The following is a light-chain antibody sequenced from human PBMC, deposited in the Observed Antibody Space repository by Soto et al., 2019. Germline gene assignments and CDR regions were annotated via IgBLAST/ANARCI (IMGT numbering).Light chain of an antibody. CDR2: GAS. V-gene: IGKV3-15*01. CDR1: QSVSSN. J-gene: IGKJ1*01. Sequence: EIVMTQSPATLSVSPGARSTLSCRASQSVSSNLAWYQQKPGQAPRLLIYGASTRAAGIPARFSGSGSGTEFTLTITSLQSEDFAVYYCQQFHNWPRTFGQGTKVDIK. CDR3: QQFHNWPRT.